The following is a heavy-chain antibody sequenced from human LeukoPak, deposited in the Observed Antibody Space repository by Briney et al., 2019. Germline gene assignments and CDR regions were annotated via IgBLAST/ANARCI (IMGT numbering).Heavy chain of an antibody. J-gene: IGHJ1*01. CDR3: AKDRRITMVRGVIN. D-gene: IGHD3-10*01. V-gene: IGHV3-15*01. CDR2: IKSKAEGETK. Sequence: GGSLRLSCAVSRITFSNAWPSWVRQAPGKGLEWVGRIKSKAEGETKEYAASVKGRFTISRDDSKSRLYLQMSSLKTEDTAVYYCAKDRRITMVRGVINWGQGTLVTVSS. CDR1: RITFSNAW.